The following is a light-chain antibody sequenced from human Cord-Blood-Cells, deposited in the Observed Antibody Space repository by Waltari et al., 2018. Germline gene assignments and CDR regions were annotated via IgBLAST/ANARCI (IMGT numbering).Light chain of an antibody. CDR3: QQYNNWPPWT. Sequence: EIAMTQSPATLSVSPGERATLSCRASRSVSSNLAWDQQIPGQAPRLLIYGASTRATGIPARFSGSGSGTEFTLSISSMQSEAFAVYYCQQYNNWPPWTFGQGTKVEIK. CDR1: RSVSSN. CDR2: GAS. V-gene: IGKV3-15*01. J-gene: IGKJ1*01.